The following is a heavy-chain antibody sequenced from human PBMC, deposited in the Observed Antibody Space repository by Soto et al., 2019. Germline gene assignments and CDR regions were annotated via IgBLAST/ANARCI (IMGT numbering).Heavy chain of an antibody. V-gene: IGHV1-69*12. CDR3: ARDRSDAVAGTSGMDV. CDR1: GGTFSSYA. Sequence: QVQLVQSGAEVKKPGSSVKVSCKASGGTFSSYAISWVRQAPGQGLEWMGGIIPIFGTANYAQKFQGRVTITADESTSXAYMELSSLRSEDTAVYYCARDRSDAVAGTSGMDVWGQGTTVTVSS. J-gene: IGHJ6*02. D-gene: IGHD6-19*01. CDR2: IIPIFGTA.